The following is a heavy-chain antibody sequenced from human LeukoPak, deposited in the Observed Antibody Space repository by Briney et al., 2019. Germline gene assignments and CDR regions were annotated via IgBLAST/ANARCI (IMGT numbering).Heavy chain of an antibody. CDR3: AKDALSRYYDSSGYPTFVDY. CDR1: GFTFSSYG. J-gene: IGHJ4*02. V-gene: IGHV3-30*18. D-gene: IGHD3-22*01. CDR2: ISYDGSNK. Sequence: GGSLRLSCAASGFTFSSYGMHWVRQAPGKGLEWVAVISYDGSNKYYADSVKGRFTISRDNSKNTLYLQMNSLRAEDTAVYYCAKDALSRYYDSSGYPTFVDYWGQGTLVTVSS.